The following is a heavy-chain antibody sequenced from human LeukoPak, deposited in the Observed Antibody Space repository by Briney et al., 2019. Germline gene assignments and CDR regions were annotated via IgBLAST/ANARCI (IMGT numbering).Heavy chain of an antibody. Sequence: PGGSLRLSCAASGFVFSSYGIHWVRQAPGKGLEWVSFIRFDGTTQYYAGSVKGRFTISRDNSKFTVHLLMTSLRPEDTAVYYCSKESNYDSSGYFNWGQGTLVTVSS. D-gene: IGHD3-22*01. CDR3: SKESNYDSSGYFN. CDR2: IRFDGTTQ. V-gene: IGHV3-30*02. CDR1: GFVFSSYG. J-gene: IGHJ4*02.